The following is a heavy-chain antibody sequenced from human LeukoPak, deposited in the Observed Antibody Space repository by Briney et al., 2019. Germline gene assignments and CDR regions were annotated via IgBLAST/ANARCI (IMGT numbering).Heavy chain of an antibody. CDR3: ARDGSPLEYSSSWDHVEGCDY. Sequence: PGGSLRLSCAASGFTFSSYSMNWVRQAPGKGLEWVSSISSSGSYIYYADSVKGRFTISRDNAKNSLYLQMNSLRAEDTAVYYCARDGSPLEYSSSWDHVEGCDYWCQGTLVTVSS. CDR2: ISSSGSYI. D-gene: IGHD6-13*01. CDR1: GFTFSSYS. J-gene: IGHJ4*02. V-gene: IGHV3-21*01.